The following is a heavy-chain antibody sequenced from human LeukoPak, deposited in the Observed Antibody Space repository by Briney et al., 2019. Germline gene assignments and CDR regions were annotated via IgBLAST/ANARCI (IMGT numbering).Heavy chain of an antibody. Sequence: GRSLRLSCTASGFTFSSFAMHWVRQAPGKGLQWVAVISFDGNSKYYADFVKGRFTISRDSSKNTQYLQMNSLRTEDTAVYYCARDQGDYGDEGYLDYWGQGTLVTVSS. CDR3: ARDQGDYGDEGYLDY. J-gene: IGHJ4*02. CDR2: ISFDGNSK. V-gene: IGHV3-30*04. D-gene: IGHD4-17*01. CDR1: GFTFSSFA.